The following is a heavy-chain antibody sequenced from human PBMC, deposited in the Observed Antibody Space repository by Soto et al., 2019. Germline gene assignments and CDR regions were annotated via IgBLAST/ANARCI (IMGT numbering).Heavy chain of an antibody. CDR2: INAGNGNT. J-gene: IGHJ5*02. V-gene: IGHV1-3*01. CDR1: GYTFTSYS. CDR3: ARGVGSGTYYNQYNWFDP. D-gene: IGHD3-10*01. Sequence: ASVKVACKASGYTFTSYSMHWVRQAPGQRLEWMGWINAGNGNTKYSQKFQGRVTITRDTSASTAYMELSSLRSDDTAVYYCARGVGSGTYYNQYNWFDPWGQGTLVTVSP.